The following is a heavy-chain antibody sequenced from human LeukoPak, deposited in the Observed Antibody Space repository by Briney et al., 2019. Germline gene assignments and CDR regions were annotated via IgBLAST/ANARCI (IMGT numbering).Heavy chain of an antibody. CDR2: IKQDGSEK. V-gene: IGHV3-7*01. J-gene: IGHJ4*02. Sequence: GGSLRLSCAASGFTFSSYGMHWVRQAPGKGLEWVANIKQDGSEKYYVDSVKGRFTISRDNANNSLYLQMNSLRAEDTAVYYCGTSRTLDYWGQGTLVTVSS. CDR1: GFTFSSYG. CDR3: GTSRTLDY.